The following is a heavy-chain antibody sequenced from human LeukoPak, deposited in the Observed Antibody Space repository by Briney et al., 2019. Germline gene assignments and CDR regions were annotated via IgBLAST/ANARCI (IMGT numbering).Heavy chain of an antibody. CDR1: GFSFSDYG. Sequence: PGGSLRLSCAASGFSFSDYGMHWVRQAPGKGLEWVSSISSSSSYIYYADSVKGRFTISRDNAKNSLYLQMNSLGAEDTAVYYCARIGSGYDFDYWGQGTLVTVSS. D-gene: IGHD3-3*01. CDR2: ISSSSSYI. CDR3: ARIGSGYDFDY. V-gene: IGHV3-21*01. J-gene: IGHJ4*02.